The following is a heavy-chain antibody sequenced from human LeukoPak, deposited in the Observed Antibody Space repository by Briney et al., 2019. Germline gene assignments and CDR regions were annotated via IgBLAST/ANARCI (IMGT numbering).Heavy chain of an antibody. CDR3: ARLPPMIVVVISPNDAFDI. J-gene: IGHJ3*02. Sequence: PGGSLRLSCAASGFPFSDYSMNWVRQAPGKGLEWISYISSSSGTIFYADSVKGRFTISRDNAKNSLYLQMNSLRAEDTAVYYCARLPPMIVVVISPNDAFDIWGQGAMVTVSS. V-gene: IGHV3-48*04. D-gene: IGHD3-22*01. CDR2: ISSSSGTI. CDR1: GFPFSDYS.